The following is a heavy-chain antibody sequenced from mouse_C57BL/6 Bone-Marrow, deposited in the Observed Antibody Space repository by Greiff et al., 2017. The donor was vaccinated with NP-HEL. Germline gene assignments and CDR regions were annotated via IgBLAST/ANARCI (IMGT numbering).Heavy chain of an antibody. CDR2: ISSGGDYI. V-gene: IGHV5-9-1*02. J-gene: IGHJ4*01. D-gene: IGHD2-3*01. CDR3: TREGGYHDGYYGPYAMDY. CDR1: GFTFSSYA. Sequence: EVKLVESGEGLAKPGGSLKLSCAASGFTFSSYAMSWVRQTPEKRLEWVAYISSGGDYIYYADTVKGRFTISRDNARNTLYLQMSSLKSEDTAMYYCTREGGYHDGYYGPYAMDYWGQGTSVTVSS.